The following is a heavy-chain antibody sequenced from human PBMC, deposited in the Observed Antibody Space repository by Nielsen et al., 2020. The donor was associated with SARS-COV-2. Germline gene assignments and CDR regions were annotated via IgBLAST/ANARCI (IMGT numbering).Heavy chain of an antibody. V-gene: IGHV4-39*07. CDR3: AKIGQWGKNWFGS. D-gene: IGHD3-16*01. CDR2: IYYSGST. J-gene: IGHJ5*01. Sequence: SETLSLTCTVSGGSISSSSYYWGWIRQPPGKGLEWIGSIYYSGSTYYNPSLKSRVTMSVDTSKSQFSLRLTSVTAADTAVYYCAKIGQWGKNWFGSWGQGTLVTVSS. CDR1: GGSISSSSYY.